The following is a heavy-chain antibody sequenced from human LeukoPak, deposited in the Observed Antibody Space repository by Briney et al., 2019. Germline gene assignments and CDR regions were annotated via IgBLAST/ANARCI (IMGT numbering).Heavy chain of an antibody. V-gene: IGHV3-21*01. CDR3: ARDMKKFGGGDDY. D-gene: IGHD3-16*01. CDR2: ISSSSSYI. J-gene: IGHJ4*02. Sequence: PGGSLRLSCAASGFTFSSYSMNWVRQAPGKGLEWVSSISSSSSYIYYADSVKGRFTISRDNAKNSLYLQMNSLRAEDTAVYYCARDMKKFGGGDDYWGQGTLVTVSS. CDR1: GFTFSSYS.